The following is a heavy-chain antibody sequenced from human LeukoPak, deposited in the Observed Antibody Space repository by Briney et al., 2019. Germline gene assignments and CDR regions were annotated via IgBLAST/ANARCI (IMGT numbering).Heavy chain of an antibody. CDR1: GFTFSSYS. V-gene: IGHV3-21*01. CDR3: ARDLKGSNYDILIGPIGAY. CDR2: ISSSSSYI. Sequence: GGSLRLSCAASGFTFSSYSMNWVRQAPGKGLEWVSSISSSSSYIYYADSVKGRFTISRDNSKNTLSLQMNSLRPEDTAVYYCARDLKGSNYDILIGPIGAYWGQGTLVTVSS. J-gene: IGHJ4*02. D-gene: IGHD3-9*01.